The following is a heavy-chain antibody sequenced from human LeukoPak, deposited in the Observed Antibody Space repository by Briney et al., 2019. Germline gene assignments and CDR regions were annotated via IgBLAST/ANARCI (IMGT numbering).Heavy chain of an antibody. CDR2: ISHGGST. D-gene: IGHD2-15*01. Sequence: SETLSLTCVVSGYSFSGDYYWGWIRQPPGNGLEWIGSISHGGSTYYNPSLKSRVTMSVDTSENQFSLNLRSVTATDTAVYYCAGVVVLIEVFDSWGQGTLVTVSS. V-gene: IGHV4-38-2*01. CDR3: AGVVVLIEVFDS. CDR1: GYSFSGDYY. J-gene: IGHJ4*02.